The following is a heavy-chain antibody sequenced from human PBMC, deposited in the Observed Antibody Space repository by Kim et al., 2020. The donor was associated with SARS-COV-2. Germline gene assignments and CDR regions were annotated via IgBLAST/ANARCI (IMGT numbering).Heavy chain of an antibody. Sequence: ASVKVSCKASGYTFTSYDSNWVRQATGQGLEWMGWMNPNSGNTGYAQKFQGRVTMTRNTSISTAYMELSSLRSEDTAVYYCARVPALTWIQLWSPYYYYGMDVWGQGTTVTVSS. D-gene: IGHD5-18*01. CDR2: MNPNSGNT. CDR1: GYTFTSYD. V-gene: IGHV1-8*01. CDR3: ARVPALTWIQLWSPYYYYGMDV. J-gene: IGHJ6*02.